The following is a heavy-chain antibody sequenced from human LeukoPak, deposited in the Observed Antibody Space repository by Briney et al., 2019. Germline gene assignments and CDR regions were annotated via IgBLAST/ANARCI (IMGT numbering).Heavy chain of an antibody. Sequence: GGSLRLSCAASGFTFSDYYMSWIRQAPGKGLEWVSYISRSGSTIYYADSVKGRFTISRDNAKNSLYLQMNSLRAEDTAVYYCARDAWGLYCSGGSCGDAFDIWGQGTMVTVSS. D-gene: IGHD2-15*01. CDR3: ARDAWGLYCSGGSCGDAFDI. J-gene: IGHJ3*02. CDR1: GFTFSDYY. CDR2: ISRSGSTI. V-gene: IGHV3-11*04.